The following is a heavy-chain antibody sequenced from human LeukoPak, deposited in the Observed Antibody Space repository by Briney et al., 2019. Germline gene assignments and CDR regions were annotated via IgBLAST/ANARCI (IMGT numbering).Heavy chain of an antibody. V-gene: IGHV3-7*03. J-gene: IGHJ4*02. CDR1: GFTFSSYW. D-gene: IGHD4-17*01. CDR2: IKQDGSEK. CDR3: ARDTPYGDFLFDY. Sequence: GGSLRLSCAASGFTFSSYWMSWVRQAPGKGLGWVANIKQDGSEKYYVDSVKGRFTISRDNAKNSLYLQMNSLRAEDTAVYYCARDTPYGDFLFDYWGQGTLVTVSS.